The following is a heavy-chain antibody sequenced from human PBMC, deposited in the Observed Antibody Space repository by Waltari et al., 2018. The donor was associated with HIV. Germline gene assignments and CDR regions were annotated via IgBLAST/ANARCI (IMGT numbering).Heavy chain of an antibody. CDR1: GYSFTPYS. CDR2: IHTNTGNP. Sequence: QVQLVQSGSELKKPGASVKVSCKASGYSFTPYSINWVRQAPGQGLEWMGWIHTNTGNPTYAQGFTGRFVFSLDTSVSTAYLQISSLKAEDTAVYYCARAVSPNWFDPWGQGTLVAVFS. CDR3: ARAVSPNWFDP. V-gene: IGHV7-4-1*02. J-gene: IGHJ5*02.